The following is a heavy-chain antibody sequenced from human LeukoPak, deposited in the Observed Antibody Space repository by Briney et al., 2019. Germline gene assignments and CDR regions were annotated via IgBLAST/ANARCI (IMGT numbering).Heavy chain of an antibody. D-gene: IGHD2-15*01. CDR3: ARDNATAGYAFDI. CDR1: GGSISSGSYY. V-gene: IGHV4-61*02. CDR2: IYTSGST. Sequence: PSETLSLTCTVSGGSISSGSYYWSWIRQPAWKGLEWIGRIYTSGSTNYNPSLKSRVTISVDTSKNQFSLKLSSVTAADTAVYYCARDNATAGYAFDIWGQGTMVTVSS. J-gene: IGHJ3*02.